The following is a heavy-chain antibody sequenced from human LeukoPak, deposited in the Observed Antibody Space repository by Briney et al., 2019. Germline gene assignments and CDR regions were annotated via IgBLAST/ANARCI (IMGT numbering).Heavy chain of an antibody. D-gene: IGHD1-14*01. CDR3: ARPHRNQEDAFDI. J-gene: IGHJ3*02. CDR1: GGSFSGYY. CDR2: INHSGST. V-gene: IGHV4-34*01. Sequence: SETLSLTCAVYGGSFSGYYWSWIRQPPGKGLEWIGEINHSGSTNYNPSLKSRVTISVDTSKNQFSLKLSSVTAADTAVYYCARPHRNQEDAFDIWGQGTMVTVSS.